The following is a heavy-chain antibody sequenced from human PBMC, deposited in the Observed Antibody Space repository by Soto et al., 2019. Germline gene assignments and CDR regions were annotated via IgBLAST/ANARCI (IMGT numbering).Heavy chain of an antibody. CDR3: AKAPSDFTPLPIDY. Sequence: QVQLVESGGGVVQPGRSLRLSCAASGFTFSSYGMHWVRQAPGKGLEWMAVISYDGSNKYYADSVKGRFTISRDNSKNTLYLQMNSLRAEDTAVYYCAKAPSDFTPLPIDYWGQGALVTVSS. CDR1: GFTFSSYG. J-gene: IGHJ4*02. V-gene: IGHV3-30*18. D-gene: IGHD3-3*01. CDR2: ISYDGSNK.